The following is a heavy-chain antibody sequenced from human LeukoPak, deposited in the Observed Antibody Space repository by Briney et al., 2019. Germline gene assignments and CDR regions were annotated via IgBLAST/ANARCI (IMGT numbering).Heavy chain of an antibody. CDR3: VRDDIAVAGKDY. CDR1: GFTVSSNY. CDR2: IYNGGGT. V-gene: IGHV3-66*01. J-gene: IGHJ4*02. Sequence: GGSLRLSCAASGFTVSSNYMSWVRQAPGKGLEWVSVIYNGGGTYYADSVKGRFTISRDNSKNTLYLQMNSLRAEDTAVYYCVRDDIAVAGKDYWGQGTLVTVSS. D-gene: IGHD6-19*01.